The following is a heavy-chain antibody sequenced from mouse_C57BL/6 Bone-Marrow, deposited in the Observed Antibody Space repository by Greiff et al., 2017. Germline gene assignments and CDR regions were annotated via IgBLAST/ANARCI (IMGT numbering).Heavy chain of an antibody. Sequence: EVNLVESGGGLVKPGGSLKLSCAASGFTFSDSGMHWVRQAPENGLEWVAYISSGSSTIYYADTVKGSFTIARDNAKNTLFLQMTSLRSEDTAMYYCARRYDYDWCAYWGQGTLVTVSA. V-gene: IGHV5-17*01. D-gene: IGHD2-4*01. J-gene: IGHJ3*01. CDR3: ARRYDYDWCAY. CDR1: GFTFSDSG. CDR2: ISSGSSTI.